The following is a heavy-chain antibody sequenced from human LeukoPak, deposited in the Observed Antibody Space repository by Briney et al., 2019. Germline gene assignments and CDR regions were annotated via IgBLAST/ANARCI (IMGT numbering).Heavy chain of an antibody. CDR1: GCSISSGGYY. V-gene: IGHV4-31*03. J-gene: IGHJ4*02. CDR2: IYYSGST. Sequence: SQTLSLTCTVSGCSISSGGYYWSWIRQHPGKGLEWIGYIYYSGSTYYNPSLKSRVTISVDTSKNQFSLKRSSVTAADTAVYYCARVASNYYDSSGYSYYICYWGQGNLVTVSS. CDR3: ARVASNYYDSSGYSYYICY. D-gene: IGHD3-22*01.